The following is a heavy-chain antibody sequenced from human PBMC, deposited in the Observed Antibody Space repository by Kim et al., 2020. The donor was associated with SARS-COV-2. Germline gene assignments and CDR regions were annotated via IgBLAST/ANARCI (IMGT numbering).Heavy chain of an antibody. CDR3: ARGDRIFNYGSGSYLFDY. D-gene: IGHD3-10*01. CDR2: IWYDGSNK. V-gene: IGHV3-33*01. CDR1: GFTFSSYG. J-gene: IGHJ4*02. Sequence: GGSLRLSCAASGFTFSSYGMHWVRQAPGKGLEWVAVIWYDGSNKYYADSVKGRFTISRDNSKNTLYLQMNSLRAEDTAVYYCARGDRIFNYGSGSYLFDYWGQGTLVTVSS.